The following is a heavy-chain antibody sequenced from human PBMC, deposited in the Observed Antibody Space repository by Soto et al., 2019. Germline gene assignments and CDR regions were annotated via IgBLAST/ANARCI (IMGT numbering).Heavy chain of an antibody. V-gene: IGHV4-31*03. CDR2: IFYSGTT. Sequence: QVQLQESGPGLVKPSQTLSLTCTVSGGSISSGGYFWSWIRQPPGKGLEWIGNIFYSGTTYYNPSLXIXXTISVDTSKNQFSLKLSSVTAADTAVYFCARGVLYWGQGTLVTVSS. CDR3: ARGVLY. CDR1: GGSISSGGYF. D-gene: IGHD1-1*01. J-gene: IGHJ4*02.